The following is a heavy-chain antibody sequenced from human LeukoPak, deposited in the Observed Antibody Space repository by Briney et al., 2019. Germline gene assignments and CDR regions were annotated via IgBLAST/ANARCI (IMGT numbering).Heavy chain of an antibody. CDR1: GFTFSSYG. CDR3: ARDHSNTWYGVDY. CDR2: TWYDGSNK. V-gene: IGHV3-33*01. Sequence: PGGSLRLSCAASGFTFSSYGMHWVRQAPGKGLEWVAVTWYDGSNKYYVDSVKGRFTISRDNSKNTLYLQMNSLRTEDTAVYYCARDHSNTWYGVDYWGQGTLVTVSS. D-gene: IGHD6-13*01. J-gene: IGHJ4*02.